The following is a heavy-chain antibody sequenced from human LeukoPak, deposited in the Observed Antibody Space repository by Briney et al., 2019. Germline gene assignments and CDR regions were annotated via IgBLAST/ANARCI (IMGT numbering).Heavy chain of an antibody. CDR2: INHSGST. J-gene: IGHJ4*02. CDR3: ARAVDRTFDY. D-gene: IGHD3-22*01. Sequence: SETLSLTCAVYGGSFSGYYWSWIRQPPGKGLEWIGEINHSGSTNYNPSLKSRVTISVDTSKNQFSLKLSSVTAADTAVYYCARAVDRTFDYWGQGTLVTVSP. CDR1: GGSFSGYY. V-gene: IGHV4-34*01.